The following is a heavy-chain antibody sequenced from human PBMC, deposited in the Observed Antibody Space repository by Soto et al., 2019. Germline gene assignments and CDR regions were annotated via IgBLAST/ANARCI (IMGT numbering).Heavy chain of an antibody. CDR2: IKSKTDGGTT. Sequence: GGSLRLSCAASGFTFSNAWMSWVRQAPGKGLKWVGRIKSKTDGGTTDYAAPVKGRFTISRDDSKNTLYLQMNSLKTEDTAVYYCTTVMYYYGSGQNYYYYMDVWGKGTTVTVSS. CDR1: GFTFSNAW. J-gene: IGHJ6*03. CDR3: TTVMYYYGSGQNYYYYMDV. V-gene: IGHV3-15*01. D-gene: IGHD3-10*01.